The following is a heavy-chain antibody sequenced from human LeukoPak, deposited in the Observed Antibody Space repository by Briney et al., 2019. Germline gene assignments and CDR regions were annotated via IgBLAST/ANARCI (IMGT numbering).Heavy chain of an antibody. CDR1: GGSISSSNW. Sequence: SGTLSLTCAVSGGSISSSNWWSWVRQPPGKGLEWIGEIYHSGSTNYNPSLKSRVTISVDKSKNQFSLKLSSVTAADTAVYYCARAVGDIVVVPTGPGRAHQYGMDVWGQGTTVTVSS. J-gene: IGHJ6*02. V-gene: IGHV4-4*02. CDR2: IYHSGST. CDR3: ARAVGDIVVVPTGPGRAHQYGMDV. D-gene: IGHD2-2*01.